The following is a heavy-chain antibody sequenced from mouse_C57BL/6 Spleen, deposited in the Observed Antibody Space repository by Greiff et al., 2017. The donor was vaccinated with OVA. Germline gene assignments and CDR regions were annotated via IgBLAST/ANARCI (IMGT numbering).Heavy chain of an antibody. D-gene: IGHD2-5*01. V-gene: IGHV1-15*01. CDR3: TRAAYYSNYAWFAY. CDR1: GYTFTDYE. CDR2: IDPETGGT. Sequence: QVQLQQSGAELVRPGASVTLSCKASGYTFTDYEMHWVKQTPVPGLEWIGAIDPETGGTAYNQKFKGKAILTADKSSSTAYMELRSLTSEDSAVYYCTRAAYYSNYAWFAYWGQGTLVTVSA. J-gene: IGHJ3*01.